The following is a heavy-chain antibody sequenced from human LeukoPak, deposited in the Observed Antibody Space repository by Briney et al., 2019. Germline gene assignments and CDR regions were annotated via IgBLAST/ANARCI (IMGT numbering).Heavy chain of an antibody. CDR2: INHSGST. V-gene: IGHV4-34*01. J-gene: IGHJ6*02. CDR1: GGSFSGYY. CDR3: ARTPSVTKRCLQLSDYYYGMDV. Sequence: PSETLSLTCAVYGGSFSGYYWSWIRQPPGKGLEWIGEINHSGSTNYNPSLKSRVTISVDTSKNQFSLKLSSVTAADTAVYYCARTPSVTKRCLQLSDYYYGMDVWGQGTTVTVSS. D-gene: IGHD5-24*01.